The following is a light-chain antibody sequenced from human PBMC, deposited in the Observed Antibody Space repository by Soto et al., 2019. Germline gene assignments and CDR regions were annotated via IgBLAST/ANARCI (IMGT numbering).Light chain of an antibody. CDR3: QQYGSSPST. V-gene: IGKV3-20*01. CDR1: QSVSSRY. J-gene: IGKJ5*01. CDR2: GAS. Sequence: EILLTQSPVTLSLSPWERATLSCRASQSVSSRYLASYQQKPGQAPRLLIYGASSRATGIPDRFSGSGSGTDFTLTIIRLEPEDFAVYYCQQYGSSPSTFGQGTRLEI.